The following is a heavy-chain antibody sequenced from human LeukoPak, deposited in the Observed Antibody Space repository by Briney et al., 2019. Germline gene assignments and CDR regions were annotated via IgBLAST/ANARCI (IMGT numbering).Heavy chain of an antibody. J-gene: IGHJ6*04. Sequence: PGGSLRLSCGASGFTFSCYGMHWVRQAPGKGLEWEAVIRYDGSNKYYADSVKGRFTISRDNSKNTLYLQMNSLSAEDTAVYYCARGGMGQGFYYGMDVWGKGTTVTVSS. V-gene: IGHV3-33*01. CDR2: IRYDGSNK. CDR3: ARGGMGQGFYYGMDV. D-gene: IGHD1-26*01. CDR1: GFTFSCYG.